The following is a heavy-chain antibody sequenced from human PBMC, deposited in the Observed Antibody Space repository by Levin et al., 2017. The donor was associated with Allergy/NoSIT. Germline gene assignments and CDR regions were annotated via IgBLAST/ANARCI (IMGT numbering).Heavy chain of an antibody. V-gene: IGHV3-48*01. Sequence: GESLKISCVATGFTSSRYSMNWVRQAPGQGLEWIAHIGVSVAIEYATSVKGRFTIFRDSGKNSVSLQMNSLSGEDTAIYFCARDAAGTYNYWFDLWGQGVQVTVSS. CDR3: ARDAAGTYNYWFDL. CDR1: GFTSSRYS. D-gene: IGHD3-10*01. CDR2: IGVSVAI. J-gene: IGHJ5*02.